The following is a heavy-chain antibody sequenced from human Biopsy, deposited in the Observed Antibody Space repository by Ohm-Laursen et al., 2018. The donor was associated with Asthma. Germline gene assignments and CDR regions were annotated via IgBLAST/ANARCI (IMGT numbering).Heavy chain of an antibody. CDR2: IYYTGSD. Sequence: SETLSLTCTVSGGSVSTGSYYWSWIRQPPGKGLEWLGCIYYTGSDNYNPSLKSRVTISVDTSKNQFSLRLKSVTAADTAVYYCARCPNYHGSGRSPIGMDVWGQGATVTVSS. V-gene: IGHV4-61*01. CDR3: ARCPNYHGSGRSPIGMDV. J-gene: IGHJ6*02. CDR1: GGSVSTGSYY. D-gene: IGHD3-10*01.